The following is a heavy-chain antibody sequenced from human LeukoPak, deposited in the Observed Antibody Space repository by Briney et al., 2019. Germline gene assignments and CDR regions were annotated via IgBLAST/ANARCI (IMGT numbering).Heavy chain of an antibody. J-gene: IGHJ3*02. CDR2: IYHSGST. CDR1: AYSISSGYY. V-gene: IGHV4-38-2*02. CDR3: ARDVKVKAFDI. Sequence: PPETLSLTCAVSAYSISSGYYWGWIRQPPGKGLEWIGSIYHSGSTYYNPSLKSRVTISVDTSKNQFSLKLSSVTAADTAVYYCARDVKVKAFDIWGQGTMVTVSS. D-gene: IGHD3-16*02.